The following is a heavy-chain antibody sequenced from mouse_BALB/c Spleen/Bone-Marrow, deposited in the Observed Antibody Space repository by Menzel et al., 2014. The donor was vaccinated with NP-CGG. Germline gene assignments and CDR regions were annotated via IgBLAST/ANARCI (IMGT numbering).Heavy chain of an antibody. J-gene: IGHJ2*01. V-gene: IGHV1-80*01. CDR1: GYAFSLYW. Sequence: QVQLKESGAELVRPGSSVKISCKASGYAFSLYWVNWVKQRPGQGLEWIGQIYPGDDDTDYNGKFKGKATLTADRSSSTAYMQLGSLTSEDPAVYFCARGGISIDYWGHGTTLTVSS. CDR2: IYPGDDDT. CDR3: ARGGISIDY.